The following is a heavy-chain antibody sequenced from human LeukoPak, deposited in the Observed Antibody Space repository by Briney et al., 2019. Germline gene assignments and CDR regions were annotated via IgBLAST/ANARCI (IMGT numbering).Heavy chain of an antibody. J-gene: IGHJ6*02. CDR1: GFTFSSYW. D-gene: IGHD3-16*01. CDR2: INHNGNVN. CDR3: ARGGGLDV. V-gene: IGHV3-7*03. Sequence: QTGGCLRPSCAASGFTFSSYWMNWARQAPGKGLEWVASINHNGNVNYYVDSVKGRFTISRDNAKNSLYLQMSNLRAEDTAVYFCARGGGLDVWGQGATVTVSS.